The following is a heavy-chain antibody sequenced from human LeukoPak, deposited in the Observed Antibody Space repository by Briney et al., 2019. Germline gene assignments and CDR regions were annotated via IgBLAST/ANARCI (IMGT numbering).Heavy chain of an antibody. CDR1: GGSTSSFF. J-gene: IGHJ3*02. Sequence: SVTLSLTCTVSGGSTSSFFWSWIRQPPGKGLEWIGYIYFSGSTNYNPSLKSRVTISVDTSKSQFSLRLTSVTAADTAVYYCARDGGDWDAFDIWGQGTMVTVSS. CDR2: IYFSGST. CDR3: ARDGGDWDAFDI. V-gene: IGHV4-59*01. D-gene: IGHD2-21*02.